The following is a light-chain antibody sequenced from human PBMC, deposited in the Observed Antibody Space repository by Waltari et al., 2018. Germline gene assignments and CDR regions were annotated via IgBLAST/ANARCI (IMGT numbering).Light chain of an antibody. CDR1: QSVLSSSNNKNY. V-gene: IGKV4-1*01. J-gene: IGKJ1*01. Sequence: EIVMTQSPDSLALSLGERATINCKSGQSVLSSSNNKNYLSWYQQKPGQPPKLLIYWASTRQSGVPDRFSGSGSGTDFTLTISSLQAEDVAVYYCQQHYSSPRTFGQGTKVEVK. CDR3: QQHYSSPRT. CDR2: WAS.